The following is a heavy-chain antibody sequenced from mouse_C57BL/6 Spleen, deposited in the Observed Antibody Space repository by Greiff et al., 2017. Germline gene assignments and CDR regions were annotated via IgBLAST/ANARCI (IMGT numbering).Heavy chain of an antibody. Sequence: EVKLMESGGGLVKPGGSLKLSCAASGFTFSSYAMSWVRQTPEKRLEWVATISDGGSYTYYPDNVKGRFTISRDNAKNNLYLQMSHLKSEDTAMYYCARSDYGSSWFAYWGQGTLVTVSA. J-gene: IGHJ3*01. CDR1: GFTFSSYA. V-gene: IGHV5-4*03. CDR2: ISDGGSYT. CDR3: ARSDYGSSWFAY. D-gene: IGHD1-1*01.